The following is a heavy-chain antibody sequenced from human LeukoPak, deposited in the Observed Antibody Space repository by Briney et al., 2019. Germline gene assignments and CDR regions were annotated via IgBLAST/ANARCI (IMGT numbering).Heavy chain of an antibody. J-gene: IGHJ3*01. D-gene: IGHD2-15*01. CDR2: KYSGGST. Sequence: GGSLRLSCTASGFTVRSNYMSWVRQSPRKGLEWVSIKYSGGSTDYADSVKGRFIISRDHSKNTLYLQMNSLRAEDTAVYYCARDRYCSGGSCYGDAFDLWGQGTMVTVSS. CDR1: GFTVRSNY. CDR3: ARDRYCSGGSCYGDAFDL. V-gene: IGHV3-53*01.